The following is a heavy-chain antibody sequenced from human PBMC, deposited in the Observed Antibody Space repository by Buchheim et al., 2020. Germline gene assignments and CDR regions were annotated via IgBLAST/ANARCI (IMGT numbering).Heavy chain of an antibody. V-gene: IGHV3-30*18. CDR2: ISYAGNKK. Sequence: QVQLVESGGGVVQAGRSLRLSCGASGFTFSSYGMHWVRQAPGKGLEWVAVISYAGNKKYSADSVKGRFTISRDNSKNTLYHEMNSLRAEDTAVYYCVKAYYYGSGDYYSKLGYYYGMDVWGQGTT. CDR3: VKAYYYGSGDYYSKLGYYYGMDV. CDR1: GFTFSSYG. D-gene: IGHD3-10*01. J-gene: IGHJ6*02.